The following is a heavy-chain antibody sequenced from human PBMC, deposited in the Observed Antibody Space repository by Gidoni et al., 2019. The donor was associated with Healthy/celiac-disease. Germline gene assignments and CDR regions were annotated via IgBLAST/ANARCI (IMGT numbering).Heavy chain of an antibody. D-gene: IGHD3-22*01. J-gene: IGHJ3*02. CDR3: ARVKTMIVGTFDI. Sequence: EVLLVESGGGLVQPGGSLRRSCAASGFTFSTSSMNWVRQAPGKGLGWVSYISSSSSSIYCEDSVKGRFTISRDNAKNSLYLQMNSLRAEDTAVYYCARVKTMIVGTFDIWGQGTMVTVSS. CDR1: GFTFSTSS. V-gene: IGHV3-48*01. CDR2: ISSSSSSI.